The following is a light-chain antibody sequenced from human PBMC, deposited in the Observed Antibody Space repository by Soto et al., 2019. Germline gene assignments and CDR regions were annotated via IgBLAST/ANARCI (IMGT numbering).Light chain of an antibody. J-gene: IGKJ1*01. CDR3: QQYGSSGT. CDR1: QSVSSN. Sequence: EVVMTQSPATLSVSPVERATLSFSASQSVSSNLAWYQQKHGQAPRLLIYGASNRATGIPDRFSGSGSGTDFTLTISRLEPEDFAVYYCQQYGSSGTFGQGTKVDIK. V-gene: IGKV3-20*01. CDR2: GAS.